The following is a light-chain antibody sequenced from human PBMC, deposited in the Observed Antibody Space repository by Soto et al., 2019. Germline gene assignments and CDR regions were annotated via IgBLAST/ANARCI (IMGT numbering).Light chain of an antibody. Sequence: DIVMTQSPDSLAVSLGEGATINCKSSQSVLYNSNKRHYLAWYQQKPGQPPKLLIYWASTRESGVPDRFSGSGSGTDFTLTISSLQAEDVAVYYCQQYYSTLMYTFGQGTKLEIK. J-gene: IGKJ2*01. V-gene: IGKV4-1*01. CDR3: QQYYSTLMYT. CDR1: QSVLYNSNKRHY. CDR2: WAS.